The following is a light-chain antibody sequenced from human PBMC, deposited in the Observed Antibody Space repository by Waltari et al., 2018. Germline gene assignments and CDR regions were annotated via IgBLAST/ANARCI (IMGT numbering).Light chain of an antibody. J-gene: IGKJ5*01. CDR3: QQAQSLPIT. CDR2: WAS. V-gene: IGKV4-1*01. CDR1: QSLLGSSNNKNF. Sequence: DIVMTQSPDSLAVSLGERATINCKSSQSLLGSSNNKNFLTWYQQKPGQPPKVLMYWASTRESGVPDRFSGSGSGTDFTLTISSLQPDDFATYYCQQAQSLPITFGQGTRLEIK.